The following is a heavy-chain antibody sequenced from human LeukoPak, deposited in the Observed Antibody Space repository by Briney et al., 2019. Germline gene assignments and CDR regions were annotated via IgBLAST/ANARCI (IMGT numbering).Heavy chain of an antibody. D-gene: IGHD6-19*01. CDR3: ARFETVAAKPFEY. CDR1: GFTFSDYS. V-gene: IGHV3-21*01. CDR2: IGSTSTYI. Sequence: PGGSLRLSCAASGFTFSDYSMNWVRQAPGKGLAWVSSIGSTSTYILYADSVKGRFTISRDNARNSLYLQMNSLRAEDTAVYYCARFETVAAKPFEYWGQGTLVTVSS. J-gene: IGHJ4*02.